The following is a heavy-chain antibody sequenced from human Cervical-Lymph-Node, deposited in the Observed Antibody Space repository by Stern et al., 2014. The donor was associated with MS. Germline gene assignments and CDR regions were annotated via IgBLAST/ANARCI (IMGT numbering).Heavy chain of an antibody. CDR2: ISTRSTNL. CDR3: ARINSKILYGMDV. V-gene: IGHV3-21*06. CDR1: GFSFNNHA. Sequence: EVQLVESGGGLVKPGGSLRLSCAASGFSFNNHAMNWVRQAPGQGLEWVSSISTRSTNLYYADSVRSRFTISRDNAQNLMYLQMNSLTIEDTAVYYCARINSKILYGMDVWGPGTTVTVSS. J-gene: IGHJ6*02.